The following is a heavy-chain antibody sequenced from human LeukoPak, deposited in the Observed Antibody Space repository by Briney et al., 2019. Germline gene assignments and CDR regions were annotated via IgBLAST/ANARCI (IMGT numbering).Heavy chain of an antibody. CDR3: ARVTYYYDSSGYYPY. CDR1: GGFFSGYY. D-gene: IGHD3-22*01. Sequence: PSETLSLTCAVYGGFFSGYYWSWIRQPPGKGLEWIGEINQSGSTNYNPSRKRRVTISVDTSKNQFSLKLSSVPAADTAVYYCARVTYYYDSSGYYPYWGQGTLVTVSS. J-gene: IGHJ4*02. CDR2: INQSGST. V-gene: IGHV4-34*01.